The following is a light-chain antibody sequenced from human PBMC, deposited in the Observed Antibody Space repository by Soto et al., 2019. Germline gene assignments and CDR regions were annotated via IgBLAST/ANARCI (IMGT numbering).Light chain of an antibody. V-gene: IGKV3-20*01. J-gene: IGKJ1*01. Sequence: PGARATLSCRASQAVNSASLAWYQQKPGQTPRLLMYGASRRATGVPDRFSGSGSGTDFTLTISRLEPEDFAVFFCQQYGSSPLTFGQGTKVEVK. CDR2: GAS. CDR3: QQYGSSPLT. CDR1: QAVNSAS.